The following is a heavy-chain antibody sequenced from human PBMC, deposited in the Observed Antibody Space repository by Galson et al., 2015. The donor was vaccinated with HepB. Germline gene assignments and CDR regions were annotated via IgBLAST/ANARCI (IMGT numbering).Heavy chain of an antibody. V-gene: IGHV3-48*01. Sequence: SLRLSCAASGFPFSGYSMNWVRQAPGKGLEWLSYITSSSDIIDYADSVKGRFTISRDNAKDSLYLQMNSLRAEDTAVYYCARDVGWAFDIWGQGTMVTVSS. CDR3: ARDVGWAFDI. CDR2: ITSSSDII. CDR1: GFPFSGYS. J-gene: IGHJ3*02. D-gene: IGHD1-26*01.